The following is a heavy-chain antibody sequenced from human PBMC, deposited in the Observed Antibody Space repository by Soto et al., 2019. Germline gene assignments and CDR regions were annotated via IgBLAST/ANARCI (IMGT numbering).Heavy chain of an antibody. J-gene: IGHJ4*02. V-gene: IGHV4-30-2*01. D-gene: IGHD2-15*01. Sequence: QVQLRESGSGLVKPSQTLSLTCSVSGASVTRDGNCWTWIRQPPGKVLEFVASIYHGGSTFYNPSLRMRVTIALERSKNQFSLKLTAVSAADTAVYSCARAVDGNSQFDEWGQGTLVSVSS. CDR3: ARAVDGNSQFDE. CDR1: GASVTRDGNC. CDR2: IYHGGST.